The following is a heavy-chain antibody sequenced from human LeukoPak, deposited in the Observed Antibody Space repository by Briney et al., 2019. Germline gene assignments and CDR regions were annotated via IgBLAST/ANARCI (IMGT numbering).Heavy chain of an antibody. CDR3: ARRGDQTIFGVVIVGFDY. Sequence: SETLSLTCAVSGYSISSGYYWAWIREPPGTGLEWIGRIYHSGSTYYNPSLKSRVTLSVDTSKDQFSLRLSSVTAADTAVYYCARRGDQTIFGVVIVGFDYWGQGTLVTVSS. V-gene: IGHV4-38-2*01. CDR1: GYSISSGYY. J-gene: IGHJ4*02. D-gene: IGHD3-3*01. CDR2: IYHSGST.